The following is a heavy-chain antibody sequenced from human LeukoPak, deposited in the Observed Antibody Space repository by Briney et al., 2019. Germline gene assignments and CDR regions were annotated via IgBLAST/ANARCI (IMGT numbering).Heavy chain of an antibody. J-gene: IGHJ4*02. CDR2: INPNSGGT. CDR3: AREADSYYYDSSGYYSY. D-gene: IGHD3-22*01. V-gene: IGHV1-2*02. CDR1: GYTFTGYY. Sequence: ASVKVSCKASGYTFTGYYMHWVRQAPGQGLEWMGWINPNSGGTNYAQKFQGRVTMTRDTSISTAYMELSRLRSDDTAVYYCAREADSYYYDSSGYYSYWGQETLVTVSS.